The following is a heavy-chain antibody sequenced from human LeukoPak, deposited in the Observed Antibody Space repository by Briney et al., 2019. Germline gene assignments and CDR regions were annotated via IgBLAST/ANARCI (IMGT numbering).Heavy chain of an antibody. Sequence: GGSLGLSCAASGFTFDDYAMHWVRQAPGKGLEWVSGISWNSGSIGYADSVKGRFTISRDNAKNSLYLQMNSLRAEDTALYYCAKDSRYNWNDPLYYGMDVWGQGTTVTVSS. D-gene: IGHD1-1*01. CDR2: ISWNSGSI. J-gene: IGHJ6*02. CDR3: AKDSRYNWNDPLYYGMDV. CDR1: GFTFDDYA. V-gene: IGHV3-9*01.